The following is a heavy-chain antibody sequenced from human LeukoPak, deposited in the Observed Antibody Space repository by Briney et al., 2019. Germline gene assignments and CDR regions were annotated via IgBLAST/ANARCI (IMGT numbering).Heavy chain of an antibody. CDR3: AREAWAGTLSGCFDP. CDR1: GGPITRGGYY. V-gene: IGHV4-31*03. Sequence: PSQTLSLTCSVSGGPITRGGYYWSWIRHLPGKGLEWIGYIFSSGSTPYNPSLRSRVTVSFDTSKNQFFRNLSSVTAADTAIYYCAREAWAGTLSGCFDPWGQGTLVTVSS. J-gene: IGHJ5*02. D-gene: IGHD1-7*01. CDR2: IFSSGST.